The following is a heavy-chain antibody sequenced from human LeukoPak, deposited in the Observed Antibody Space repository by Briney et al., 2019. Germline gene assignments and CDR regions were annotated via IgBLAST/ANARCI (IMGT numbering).Heavy chain of an antibody. CDR3: AKLREYVGATNFDY. V-gene: IGHV3-20*04. CDR1: GFTFEGYG. CDR2: INWNGGST. J-gene: IGHJ4*02. Sequence: GGSLRLSCAASGFTFEGYGMSWVRQAPGKGLEWVSGINWNGGSTDYADSVKGRFTISRDNSKNTLYLQMNSLRAEDTAVYYCAKLREYVGATNFDYWGQGTLVTVSS. D-gene: IGHD1-26*01.